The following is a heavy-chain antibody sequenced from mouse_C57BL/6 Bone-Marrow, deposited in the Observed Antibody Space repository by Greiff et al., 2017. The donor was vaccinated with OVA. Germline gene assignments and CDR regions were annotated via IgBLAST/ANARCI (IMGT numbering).Heavy chain of an antibody. CDR1: GFTFSDYG. V-gene: IGHV5-15*01. CDR3: ARHSSLSTGFYAMDY. Sequence: EVQLQESGGGLVQPGGSLKLSCAASGFTFSDYGMAWVRQAPRKGPEWVAFISNLAYSIYYADTVTGRFTISSENAKNTLYLEMSSLRSEDTAMYYCARHSSLSTGFYAMDYWGQGTSVTVSS. CDR2: ISNLAYSI. J-gene: IGHJ4*01. D-gene: IGHD4-1*02.